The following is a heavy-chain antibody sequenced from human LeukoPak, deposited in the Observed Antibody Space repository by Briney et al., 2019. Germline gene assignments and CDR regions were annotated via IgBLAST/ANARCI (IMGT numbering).Heavy chain of an antibody. D-gene: IGHD5-18*01. CDR2: IIPIFGTA. Sequence: SVKVSCKASGGTFRSFVISWVRPAPGQGLEWMGGIIPIFGTANYAQKFQGRVTITADKSTSTAYMELSSLRSEDTAVYYCARGIPQDPLYYYYYYMDVWGKGTTVTVSS. J-gene: IGHJ6*03. CDR1: GGTFRSFV. CDR3: ARGIPQDPLYYYYYYMDV. V-gene: IGHV1-69*06.